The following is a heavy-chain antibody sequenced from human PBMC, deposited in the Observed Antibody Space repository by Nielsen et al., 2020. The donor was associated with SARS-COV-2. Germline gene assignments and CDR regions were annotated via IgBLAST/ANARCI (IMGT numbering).Heavy chain of an antibody. J-gene: IGHJ3*02. V-gene: IGHV4-30-2*01. CDR3: ARGGRITFGGADDAFDI. D-gene: IGHD3-16*01. CDR2: IYHSGRT. CDR1: DGSISSGGYS. Sequence: SETLSLTCDVSDGSISSGGYSWSSIRQPPGKGLEWIGYIYHSGRTYYNPSLKSRVTISVDRSKNQFSLKLSSVTAADTAVYYCARGGRITFGGADDAFDIWGQGTMVTVSS.